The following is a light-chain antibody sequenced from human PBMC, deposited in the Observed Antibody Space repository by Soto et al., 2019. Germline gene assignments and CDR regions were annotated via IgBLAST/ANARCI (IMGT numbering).Light chain of an antibody. J-gene: IGKJ1*01. V-gene: IGKV1-6*01. CDR2: GAS. Sequence: ALQLTQSPPSLSASMGDRVTITCPANQGIINYLAWYQQKPGKAPKLLIYGASTLQGGVTSRFSGSGSGTEFILTINNLQPEDFASYFCLQVYSFPRTFGQGTKVDIK. CDR1: QGIINY. CDR3: LQVYSFPRT.